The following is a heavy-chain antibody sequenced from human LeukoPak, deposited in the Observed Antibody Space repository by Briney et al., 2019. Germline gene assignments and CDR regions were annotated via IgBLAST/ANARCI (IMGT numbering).Heavy chain of an antibody. CDR1: GFTFSSYA. CDR2: ISSRGSSI. Sequence: TGGSLRLSCAASGFTFSSYAMSWVRQAPGKGLEWISFISSRGSSIYYADSVKGRFTISRDNAKNSLYLQMNSLRAEDTAVYYCARDSGSYRGFDYWGQGTLVTVSS. J-gene: IGHJ4*02. D-gene: IGHD1-26*01. CDR3: ARDSGSYRGFDY. V-gene: IGHV3-48*03.